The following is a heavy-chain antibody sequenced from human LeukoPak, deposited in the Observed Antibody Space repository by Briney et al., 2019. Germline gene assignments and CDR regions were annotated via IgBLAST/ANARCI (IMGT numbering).Heavy chain of an antibody. CDR2: IYYSGST. CDR1: GGSISSYY. CDR3: ARRDRLTADAFDI. V-gene: IGHV4-59*08. J-gene: IGHJ3*02. Sequence: SETLSLTCTVSGGSISSYYRSWIRQPPGKGLEWIGYIYYSGSTNYNPSLKSRVTISVDTSKNQFSLKLNSVTAADTAVYYCARRDRLTADAFDIWGQGTMVTVSS. D-gene: IGHD2-21*02.